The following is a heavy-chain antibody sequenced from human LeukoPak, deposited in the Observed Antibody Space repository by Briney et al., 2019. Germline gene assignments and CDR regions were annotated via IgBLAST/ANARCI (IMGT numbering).Heavy chain of an antibody. V-gene: IGHV3-23*01. CDR2: ISGSGGST. J-gene: IGHJ3*02. CDR3: AKGVDSAAGTRGDAFDI. Sequence: GGSLRLSCAASGFTFSSYAMSWVRQAPGKGLEWVSTISGSGGSTYYADSVKGRFTMSRDNSKNTLYLQINSLRAEDTAVYYCAKGVDSAAGTRGDAFDIWGQGTMVTVSS. D-gene: IGHD6-13*01. CDR1: GFTFSSYA.